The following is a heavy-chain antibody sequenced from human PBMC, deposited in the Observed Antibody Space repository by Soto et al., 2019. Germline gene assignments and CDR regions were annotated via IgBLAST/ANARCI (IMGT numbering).Heavy chain of an antibody. D-gene: IGHD6-6*01. CDR2: IIPIFGTA. J-gene: IGHJ4*02. CDR3: ATCGEYSSSLYYY. V-gene: IGHV1-69*13. Sequence: SVKVSCKASGGTFSSYAISWVRQAPGQGLEWMGGIIPIFGTANYAQKFQGRVTITADESTSTAYMELSSLRSEDTAVYYCATCGEYSSSLYYYWGQGTLVTVSS. CDR1: GGTFSSYA.